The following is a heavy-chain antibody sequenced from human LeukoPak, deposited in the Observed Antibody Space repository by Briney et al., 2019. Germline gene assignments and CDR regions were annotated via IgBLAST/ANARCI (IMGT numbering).Heavy chain of an antibody. CDR2: LSHGGTRT. CDR1: GFTFSSYG. J-gene: IGHJ4*02. CDR3: AKDIELFVS. V-gene: IGHV3-NL1*01. Sequence: GGSLRLSCAASGFTFSSYGMHWVRQAPGKGLEWVSGLSHGGTRTFYAASVKGRFTISRDDSNSTLFLQMDSLRVEDTATYYCAKDIELFVSWGQGTLVIVSS. D-gene: IGHD1-26*01.